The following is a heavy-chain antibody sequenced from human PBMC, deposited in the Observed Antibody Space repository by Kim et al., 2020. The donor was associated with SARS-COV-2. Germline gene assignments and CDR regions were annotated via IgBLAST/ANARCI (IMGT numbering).Heavy chain of an antibody. J-gene: IGHJ4*01. CDR2: IYYSGST. CDR1: GGSISSYY. D-gene: IGHD5-18*01. Sequence: SETLSLTCTVSGGSISSYYWSWIRQPPGKGLEWIGYIYYSGSTNYNPSLKSRATISVDTSKNKFSLKLSSVTASDTAVYYCARARRVQLWSSYFVYWG. V-gene: IGHV4-59*01. CDR3: ARARRVQLWSSYFVY.